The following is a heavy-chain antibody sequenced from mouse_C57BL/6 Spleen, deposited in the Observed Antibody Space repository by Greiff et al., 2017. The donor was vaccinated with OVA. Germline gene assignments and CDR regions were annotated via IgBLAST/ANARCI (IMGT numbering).Heavy chain of an antibody. J-gene: IGHJ2*01. CDR1: GYTFTSYG. CDR3: ARGFITTVVATRGFDY. V-gene: IGHV1-58*01. D-gene: IGHD1-1*01. Sequence: EVKLMESGAELVRPGSSVKMSCKTSGYTFTSYGINWVKQRPGQGLEWIGYIYIGNGYTEYNEKFKGKATLTSDTSSSTAYMQLSSLTSEDSAIYFCARGFITTVVATRGFDYWGQGTTLTVSS. CDR2: IYIGNGYT.